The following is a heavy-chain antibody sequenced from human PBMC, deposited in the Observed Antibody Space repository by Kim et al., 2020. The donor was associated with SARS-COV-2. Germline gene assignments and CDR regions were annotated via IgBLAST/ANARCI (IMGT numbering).Heavy chain of an antibody. J-gene: IGHJ4*02. CDR3: ARRDSTNWYFDY. Sequence: SETLSLTCTVSGGSINTYYWSWIRQPPSKGLEWIGYIYNSGSTDYNPSLKSRVTISADTSKKQLSLKLSSVTAADTAVYYCARRDSTNWYFDYWDLGTL. CDR2: IYNSGST. D-gene: IGHD7-27*01. V-gene: IGHV4-59*08. CDR1: GGSINTYY.